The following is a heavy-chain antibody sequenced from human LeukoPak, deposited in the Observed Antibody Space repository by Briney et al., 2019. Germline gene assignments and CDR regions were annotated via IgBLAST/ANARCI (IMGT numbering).Heavy chain of an antibody. CDR2: ISYDGSNK. Sequence: GGSLRLSCAASGFTFSNAWMNWVRQAPGKGLEWVAVISYDGSNKYYADSVRGRFTISRDNSKNTLYLQMNSLRAEDTAVYYCARERQLRFLEWLFSYWGQGTLVTVSS. V-gene: IGHV3-30-3*01. CDR3: ARERQLRFLEWLFSY. CDR1: GFTFSNAW. J-gene: IGHJ4*02. D-gene: IGHD3-3*01.